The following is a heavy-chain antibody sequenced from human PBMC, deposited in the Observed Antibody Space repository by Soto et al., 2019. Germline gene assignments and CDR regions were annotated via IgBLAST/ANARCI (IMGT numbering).Heavy chain of an antibody. CDR2: ISYDGSNK. CDR3: AKERYGQLYLEDYGMDV. Sequence: QPGGSLRLSCVASGFTFRSYGIHWVRQAPGRGLEWVAVISYDGSNKYYADSVKGRFTISRDNFKNTLYLQMNSLRAEDTAVYYCAKERYGQLYLEDYGMDVWGQGTTVTVS. J-gene: IGHJ6*02. CDR1: GFTFRSYG. V-gene: IGHV3-30*18. D-gene: IGHD3-16*01.